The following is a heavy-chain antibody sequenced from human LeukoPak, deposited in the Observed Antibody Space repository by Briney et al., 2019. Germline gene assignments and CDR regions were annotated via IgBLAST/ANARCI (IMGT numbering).Heavy chain of an antibody. CDR2: ISVYNGNT. D-gene: IGHD2-15*01. V-gene: IGHV1-18*01. CDR1: GYTFISYG. Sequence: ASVKVSCKTSGYTFISYGISWVRQAPGQALEWMGWISVYNGNTEYAQNVQGRVTMTTDRSTGTAYMELRRLRSDDTAIYYCARILVVTGWYVEGRAFDYWGRGTLITVSS. J-gene: IGHJ4*02. CDR3: ARILVVTGWYVEGRAFDY.